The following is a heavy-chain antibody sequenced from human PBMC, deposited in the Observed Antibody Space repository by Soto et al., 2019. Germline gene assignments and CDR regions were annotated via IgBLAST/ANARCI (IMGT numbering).Heavy chain of an antibody. CDR1: GGSISSYY. V-gene: IGHV4-59*01. Sequence: SETLSLTCTVSGGSISSYYWSWIRQPPGKGLEWIGYIYYSGSTNYNPSLKSRVTISVDTSKNQFSLKLSSVTAADTAVYYCASGSTGYSSCWYRYWGQGTLVTVSS. J-gene: IGHJ4*02. CDR2: IYYSGST. D-gene: IGHD6-13*01. CDR3: ASGSTGYSSCWYRY.